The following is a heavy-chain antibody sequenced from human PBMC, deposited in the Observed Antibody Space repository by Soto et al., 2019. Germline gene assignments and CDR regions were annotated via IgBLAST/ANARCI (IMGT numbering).Heavy chain of an antibody. CDR1: GFTFSSYA. V-gene: IGHV3-23*01. Sequence: EVQLLESGGGLVQPGGSLRLCCAASGFTFSSYAMSWVRQAPGKGLEWVSGISGSGGSTYYADSVKGRFTISRDNSKNPLYLPMNSLRADDTAVYYCAKGQLRFLEWLLIGRLYFDHGGQGSLVTVSS. CDR2: ISGSGGST. J-gene: IGHJ4*02. CDR3: AKGQLRFLEWLLIGRLYFDH. D-gene: IGHD3-3*01.